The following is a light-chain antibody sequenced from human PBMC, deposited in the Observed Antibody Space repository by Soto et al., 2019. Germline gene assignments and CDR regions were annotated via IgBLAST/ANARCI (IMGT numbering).Light chain of an antibody. CDR2: GAS. V-gene: IGKV3-20*01. J-gene: IGKJ1*01. CDR1: QSVSSSS. Sequence: EIVLTQSPGTLSLSPGERATLSCRASQSVSSSSLAWYQQKPGQAPRLLIYGASSRATGIPDRFSVSGSGTDFTLSISRLEPDDFAVYYCQQYGSSPSWTFGQGTKVEIK. CDR3: QQYGSSPSWT.